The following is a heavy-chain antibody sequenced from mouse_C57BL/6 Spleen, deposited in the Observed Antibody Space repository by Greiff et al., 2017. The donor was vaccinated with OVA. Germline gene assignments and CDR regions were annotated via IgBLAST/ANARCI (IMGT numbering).Heavy chain of an antibody. CDR1: GYTFTSYT. V-gene: IGHV1-4*01. D-gene: IGHD1-1*01. Sequence: VKLQQSGAELARPGASVKMSCKASGYTFTSYTTHWVKQRPGQGLEWIGYINPSSGYTKYNQKFKDKATLTADKSSSTAYMQLSSLTSEDSAVYYCANYYYGSRGGFAYWGQGTLVTVSA. J-gene: IGHJ3*01. CDR3: ANYYYGSRGGFAY. CDR2: INPSSGYT.